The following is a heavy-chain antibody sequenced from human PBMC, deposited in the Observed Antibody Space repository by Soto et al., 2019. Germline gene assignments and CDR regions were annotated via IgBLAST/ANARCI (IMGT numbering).Heavy chain of an antibody. CDR3: ATRWNWFGP. J-gene: IGHJ5*02. CDR2: FDPEDCES. D-gene: IGHD2-15*01. V-gene: IGHV1-24*01. Sequence: GASVKVSFKVSRYTLTELSMQWVRQAPGKGLEWMGSFDPEDCESIYARKFQGRVTMTEDTSTDTAYMELSSLRSEDTAVYYWATRWNWFGPWRQGTLVTVSS. CDR1: RYTLTELS.